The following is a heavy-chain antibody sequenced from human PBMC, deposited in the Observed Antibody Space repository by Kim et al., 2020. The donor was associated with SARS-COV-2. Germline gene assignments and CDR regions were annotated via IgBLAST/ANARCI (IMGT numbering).Heavy chain of an antibody. V-gene: IGHV3-23*01. CDR2: ISCGGGST. CDR1: GFTFSSYV. J-gene: IGHJ6*01. CDR3: NPDQIGSANV. Sequence: EGSLRLSCAASGFTFSSYVMSWGRQAPGKGLEWVATISCGGGSTYYADSVKGRFTISRANSKNMLYLQMNSLRVESRASSPPNPDQIGSANV. D-gene: IGHD3-10*01.